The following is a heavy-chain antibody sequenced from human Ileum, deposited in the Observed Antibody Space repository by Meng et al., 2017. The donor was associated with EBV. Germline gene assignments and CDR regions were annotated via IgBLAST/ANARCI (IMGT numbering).Heavy chain of an antibody. J-gene: IGHJ4*02. CDR1: GGSISRSDW. D-gene: IGHD3-22*01. V-gene: IGHV4-4*02. CDR2: TSHSGST. Sequence: QVLLQESGPGLVKPSETLSLTCAVSGGSISRSDWWSWVRQPPGKGLEWIGETSHSGSTNYSPSLKSRVTISLDKSKNQLSLKLNSVTAADTAVYYCASSDYYRSDYWGQGTLVTVSS. CDR3: ASSDYYRSDY.